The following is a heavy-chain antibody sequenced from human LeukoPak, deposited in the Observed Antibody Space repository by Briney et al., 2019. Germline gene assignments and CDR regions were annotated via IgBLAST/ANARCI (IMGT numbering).Heavy chain of an antibody. CDR1: GYTFTGYY. Sequence: ASVKVSCKAPGYTFTGYYMHWVRQVPGQGLEWMGRINPNSGGTNYAQKFQGRVTMTRDTSISTAYMELSRLRSDDTAVYYCARPHCSSTSCYAETQNWFDPWGQGTLVTVSS. CDR3: ARPHCSSTSCYAETQNWFDP. D-gene: IGHD2-2*01. V-gene: IGHV1-2*06. CDR2: INPNSGGT. J-gene: IGHJ5*02.